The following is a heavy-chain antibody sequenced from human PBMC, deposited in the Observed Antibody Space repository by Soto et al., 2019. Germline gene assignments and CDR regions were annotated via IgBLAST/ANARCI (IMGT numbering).Heavy chain of an antibody. J-gene: IGHJ6*02. V-gene: IGHV4-59*01. D-gene: IGHD2-15*01. CDR2: IYYTGST. Sequence: SETLSLTCTISGDTIRSDYWNWIRQPPGKRLEWIASIYYTGSTNYNPSLRSRVTMSLDTSKNQFSLKLISVTAADTAVFYCERGIEGWYQGRYYYGMDVWGQGTTVTVSS. CDR1: GDTIRSDY. CDR3: ERGIEGWYQGRYYYGMDV.